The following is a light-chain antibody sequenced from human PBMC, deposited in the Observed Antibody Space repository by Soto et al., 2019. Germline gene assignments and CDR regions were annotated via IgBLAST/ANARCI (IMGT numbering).Light chain of an antibody. Sequence: EIGMTPSPATLSVSPGGRATLSCRASQSVTRNLAWYQQIPGQAPRLLIYSASTRATGIPARFSGSGSGTEFTLTISSLQSEAFAVYYCQQYNNWPPWTFGQGTKVDIK. CDR3: QQYNNWPPWT. J-gene: IGKJ1*01. CDR2: SAS. CDR1: QSVTRN. V-gene: IGKV3-15*01.